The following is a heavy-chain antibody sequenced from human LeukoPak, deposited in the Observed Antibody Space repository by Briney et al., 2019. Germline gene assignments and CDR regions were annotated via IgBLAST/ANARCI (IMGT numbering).Heavy chain of an antibody. CDR2: IDQEGSEK. J-gene: IGHJ4*02. D-gene: IGHD5-12*01. Sequence: PGGSLRLSCAASGFYFSSYWMSWVRQAPGKGLEWVADIDQEGSEKYYVDSVKGRFTISRDNAKNSQYLQMNDLRPEDTAIYYCARVRGYSGYEPHYWGQGTLVTVSS. CDR3: ARVRGYSGYEPHY. V-gene: IGHV3-7*01. CDR1: GFYFSSYW.